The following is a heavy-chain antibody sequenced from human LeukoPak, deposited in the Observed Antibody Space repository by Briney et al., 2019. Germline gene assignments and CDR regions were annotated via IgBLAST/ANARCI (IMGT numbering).Heavy chain of an antibody. J-gene: IGHJ4*02. CDR2: INLSGST. V-gene: IGHV4-34*01. Sequence: SETLSLTCAVYGGSFSGYYWSSIRQPPGKGLAWIGEINLSGSTNYNASLNSRVTISVDTSKNQFSLKLSSVTAADTAVYYCARGFSGYDWRADFDYWGQGTLVTVSS. D-gene: IGHD5-12*01. CDR3: ARGFSGYDWRADFDY. CDR1: GGSFSGYY.